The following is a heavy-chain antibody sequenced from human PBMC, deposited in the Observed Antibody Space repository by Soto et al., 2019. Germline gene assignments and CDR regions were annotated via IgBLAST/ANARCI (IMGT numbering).Heavy chain of an antibody. Sequence: EVQLVESGGGLVQPGGSLRLSCAASGFTFSSYWMSWVRQAPGKGLEWVANIKQDGSDKYYVDSVKGRFTISRDNAKKSLYLQMSNLRADDKAVYYCARHNKNAAGTVYHGVDLWGQGTTLTVSS. D-gene: IGHD6-13*01. CDR1: GFTFSSYW. V-gene: IGHV3-7*04. CDR2: IKQDGSDK. CDR3: ARHNKNAAGTVYHGVDL. J-gene: IGHJ6*02.